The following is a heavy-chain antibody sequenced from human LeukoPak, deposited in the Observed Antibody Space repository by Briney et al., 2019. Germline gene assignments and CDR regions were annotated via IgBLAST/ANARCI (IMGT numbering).Heavy chain of an antibody. Sequence: KFQGRVTITRDTSASTAYMELSSLRSEDTAVYYCAGTRGAFDIWGQGTMVTVSS. V-gene: IGHV1-3*01. D-gene: IGHD3-10*01. J-gene: IGHJ3*02. CDR3: AGTRGAFDI.